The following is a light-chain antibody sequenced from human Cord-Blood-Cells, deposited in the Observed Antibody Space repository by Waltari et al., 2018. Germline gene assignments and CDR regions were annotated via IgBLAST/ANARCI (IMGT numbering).Light chain of an antibody. CDR1: QSISSW. J-gene: IGKJ1*01. V-gene: IGKV1-5*03. Sequence: DIQMTQSPSTLSASVGDRVTITCRASQSISSWLAWYQQKPGKAPKLLIYKASSLESGVPSRFSGSGSGTECTLTSSSLQPDDFATYYCQQYNSYATFGQGTKVEIK. CDR3: QQYNSYAT. CDR2: KAS.